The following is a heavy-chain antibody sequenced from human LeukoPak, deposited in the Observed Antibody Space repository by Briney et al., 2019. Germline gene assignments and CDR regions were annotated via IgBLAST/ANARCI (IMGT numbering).Heavy chain of an antibody. CDR2: ISSSSSYI. D-gene: IGHD6-6*01. CDR3: AKVLKHAALDAFDI. Sequence: GGSLRLSCAASGFTFSSYSMNWVRQAPGKGLEWVSSISSSSSYIYYADSVKGRFTISRDNAKNSLYLQMNSLRAEDTAVYYCAKVLKHAALDAFDIWGQGTMVTVSS. CDR1: GFTFSSYS. J-gene: IGHJ3*02. V-gene: IGHV3-21*04.